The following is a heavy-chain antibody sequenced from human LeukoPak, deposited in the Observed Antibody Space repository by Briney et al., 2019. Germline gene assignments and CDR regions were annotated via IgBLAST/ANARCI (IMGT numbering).Heavy chain of an antibody. CDR1: GGSISSYY. D-gene: IGHD1-7*01. J-gene: IGHJ5*02. V-gene: IGHV4-59*12. Sequence: SETLSLTCTVSGGSISSYYWSWIRQPPGKGLEWIGYIYYSGSTNYNPSLKSRVTISVDTSKNQFSLQLNSVTPEDTAVYYCARVDWNYEGGQNWFDPWGQGTLVTVSS. CDR2: IYYSGST. CDR3: ARVDWNYEGGQNWFDP.